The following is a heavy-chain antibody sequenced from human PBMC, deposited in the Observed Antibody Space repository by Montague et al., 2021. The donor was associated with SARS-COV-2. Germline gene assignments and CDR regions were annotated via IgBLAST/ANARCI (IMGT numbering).Heavy chain of an antibody. CDR3: ARGPSRLATQEFYFGY. CDR1: SDSISSGGYY. V-gene: IGHV4-31*03. CDR2: IYYSGNT. Sequence: TLSLTCIVSSDSISSGGYYWGWIRQHPGKGLEWIGYIYYSGNTYYNPSLKSRVTMSVDTTKNQFSLTLNSVTAADTAVYYCARGPSRLATQEFYFGYWGQGTLVSVSS. J-gene: IGHJ4*02. D-gene: IGHD5-24*01.